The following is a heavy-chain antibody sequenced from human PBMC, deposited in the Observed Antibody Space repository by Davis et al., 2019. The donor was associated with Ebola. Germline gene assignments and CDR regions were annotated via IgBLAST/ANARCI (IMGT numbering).Heavy chain of an antibody. CDR3: VRGPMITLCDH. CDR1: GFTLSDYY. CDR2: ISSSGSRI. Sequence: PGGSLRLSCAASGFTLSDYYMGWIRQAPGKGLEWLSYISSSGSRIYYADSVKGRFTISRDNAKNSVFLHVSSLRAGDTAVYYCVRGPMITLCDHWGQGTLVTVSS. J-gene: IGHJ4*02. V-gene: IGHV3-11*01. D-gene: IGHD3-16*01.